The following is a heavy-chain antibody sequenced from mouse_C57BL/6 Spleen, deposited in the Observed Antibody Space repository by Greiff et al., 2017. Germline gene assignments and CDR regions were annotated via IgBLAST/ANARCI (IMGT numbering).Heavy chain of an antibody. CDR2: IYPRDGST. V-gene: IGHV1-82*01. CDR3: ASYSNFYYYAMDY. J-gene: IGHJ4*01. CDR1: GYAFSSSW. D-gene: IGHD2-5*01. Sequence: VQLQQSGPELVKPGASVKISCKASGYAFSSSWMNWVKQRPGKGLEWIGRIYPRDGSTKYNEKFKGKATLTADKSSSTAYMQLNSLTSEDSTVYFCASYSNFYYYAMDYWGQGTSVTVSS.